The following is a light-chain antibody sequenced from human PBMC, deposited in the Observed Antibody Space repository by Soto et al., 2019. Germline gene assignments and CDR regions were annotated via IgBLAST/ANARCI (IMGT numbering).Light chain of an antibody. CDR2: DVS. V-gene: IGLV2-14*03. CDR1: SSDVGGYNF. J-gene: IGLJ1*01. Sequence: QSALTQPASVSGSPGQSITISCTGTSSDVGGYNFVSWYQQHPGKAPKFLIYDVSNRPSGVSTRFSGSKSGNTASQTISGLQAEDEADYYCSSYTSSSTQVFGTGTKVTVL. CDR3: SSYTSSSTQV.